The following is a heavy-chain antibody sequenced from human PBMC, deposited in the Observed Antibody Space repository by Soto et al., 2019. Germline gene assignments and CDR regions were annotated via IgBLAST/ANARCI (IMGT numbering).Heavy chain of an antibody. CDR2: ISAYNGNT. V-gene: IGHV1-18*04. D-gene: IGHD3-3*01. CDR3: ARVLTIFGVVLPLGWFDP. J-gene: IGHJ5*02. Sequence: GASVKVSCKASGYTFTSYGISWVRQAPGQGLEWMGWISAYNGNTNYAQKLQGRVTMTTDTSTSTAYMELRSLRSDDTAVYYCARVLTIFGVVLPLGWFDPWGQGTLVTVSS. CDR1: GYTFTSYG.